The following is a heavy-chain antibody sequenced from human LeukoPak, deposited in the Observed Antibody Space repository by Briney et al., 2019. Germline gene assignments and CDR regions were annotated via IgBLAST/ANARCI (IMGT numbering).Heavy chain of an antibody. V-gene: IGHV3-33*01. CDR3: AREGDYYDSSGYYYVGKFDY. CDR2: IWYDGSNK. J-gene: IGHJ4*02. CDR1: RFTFSSYG. Sequence: GGSLRLSCAASRFTFSSYGMHWVRQAPGKGLEWVAVIWYDGSNKYYADSVKGRFTISRDNSKNTLYLQMNSLRAEDTAVYYCAREGDYYDSSGYYYVGKFDYWGQGTLVTVSS. D-gene: IGHD3-22*01.